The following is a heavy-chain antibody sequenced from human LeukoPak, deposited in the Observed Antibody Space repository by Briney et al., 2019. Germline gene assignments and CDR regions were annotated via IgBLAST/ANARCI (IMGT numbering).Heavy chain of an antibody. J-gene: IGHJ5*02. CDR3: AAYYYDSSGYYAWFDP. CDR1: GFTFSNYW. CDR2: INHSGST. V-gene: IGHV4-34*08. Sequence: PGGSLRLSCAASGFTFSNYWMSWVRQAPGKGLEWIGEINHSGSTNYNPSLKSRVTISVDTSKNQFSLKLSSVTAADTAVYYCAAYYYDSSGYYAWFDPWGQGTLVTVSS. D-gene: IGHD3-22*01.